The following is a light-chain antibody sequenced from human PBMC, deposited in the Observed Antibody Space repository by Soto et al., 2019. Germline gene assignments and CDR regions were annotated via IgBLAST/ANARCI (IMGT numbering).Light chain of an antibody. V-gene: IGLV2-14*01. CDR1: SSDVGGYNY. CDR3: CSFAGNYIYV. Sequence: QSALTQPASVSGSPGQSITISCTGTSSDVGGYNYVSWYQQHPGKAPKLMIYEVSNRPSGVSNRFSGSESGNTASLTISGLQSEDEADYYCCSFAGNYIYVFGTGTKVTVL. J-gene: IGLJ1*01. CDR2: EVS.